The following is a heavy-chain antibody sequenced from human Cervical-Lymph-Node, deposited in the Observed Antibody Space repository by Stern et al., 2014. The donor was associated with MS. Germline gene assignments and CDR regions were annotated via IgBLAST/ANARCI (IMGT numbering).Heavy chain of an antibody. CDR2: MNPNGGNT. CDR3: ASSIAAAAPDAFDI. Sequence: VQLVESGAEVKKPGASVQVSCQASGYTFTRYDINWVRQATGPGLAWMGWMNPNGGNTGYAQKFQGRVTMTRNTSISTAYMELSSLRSEDTAVYYCASSIAAAAPDAFDIWGQGTMVTVSS. V-gene: IGHV1-8*01. J-gene: IGHJ3*02. CDR1: GYTFTRYD. D-gene: IGHD6-13*01.